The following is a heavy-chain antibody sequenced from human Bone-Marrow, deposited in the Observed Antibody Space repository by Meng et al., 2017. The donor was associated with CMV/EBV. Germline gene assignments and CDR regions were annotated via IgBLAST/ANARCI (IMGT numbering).Heavy chain of an antibody. Sequence: SVKVSCKASGYTFTGYYMHWVRQAPGQGLEWMGWINPNSGGTNYAQKFQGRVTITADKSTSTAYMELSSLRSEDTAVYYCARDGKDIVASYYYYGMDVWGQGPTVTGSS. CDR3: ARDGKDIVASYYYYGMDV. V-gene: IGHV1-2*02. CDR2: INPNSGGT. CDR1: GYTFTGYY. J-gene: IGHJ6*01. D-gene: IGHD5-12*01.